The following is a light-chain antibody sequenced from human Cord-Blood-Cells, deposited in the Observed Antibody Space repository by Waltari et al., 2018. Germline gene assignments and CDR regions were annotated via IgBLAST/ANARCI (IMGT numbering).Light chain of an antibody. CDR3: QSYDSSNWV. J-gene: IGLJ3*02. V-gene: IGLV6-57*02. Sequence: NFMLTQPHSVSESPGKTVTISCTGSSGSLASNYVQWYQPRPGSAPTTVIYEDNQRPSGVPDRFSGSIDSSSNSASLTISGLKTEDEADYYCQSYDSSNWVFGGGTKLTVL. CDR2: EDN. CDR1: SGSLASNY.